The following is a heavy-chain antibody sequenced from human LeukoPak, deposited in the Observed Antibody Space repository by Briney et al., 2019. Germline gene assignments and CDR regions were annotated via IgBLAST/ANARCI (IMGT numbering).Heavy chain of an antibody. J-gene: IGHJ4*02. CDR1: GGSITQTNY. D-gene: IGHD7-27*01. CDR2: VHLQGGT. Sequence: SGTVSLTCDVSGGSITQTNYWTWVRQPPGRGLEWIGEVHLQGGTNYNPSLLRRVAISVDTSANHVSLQMTSVTAADTAVYYCARGVGRTGDRTKTLFDYWGQGTLVPVSS. CDR3: ARGVGRTGDRTKTLFDY. V-gene: IGHV4-4*02.